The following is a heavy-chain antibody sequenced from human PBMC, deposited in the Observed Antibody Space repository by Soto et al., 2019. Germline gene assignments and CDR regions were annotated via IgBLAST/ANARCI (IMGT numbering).Heavy chain of an antibody. CDR1: GFTFSSYA. D-gene: IGHD3-10*02. J-gene: IGHJ6*03. CDR2: ISGSGGST. Sequence: GGSLRLSCAASGFTFSSYAMSWVRQAPGKGLEWVSAISGSGGSTYYADSVKGRFTISRDNSKNTLYLQMNSLRAEDTAVYYCAKGRSVMFYYYMDVWGKGTTVTVSS. V-gene: IGHV3-23*01. CDR3: AKGRSVMFYYYMDV.